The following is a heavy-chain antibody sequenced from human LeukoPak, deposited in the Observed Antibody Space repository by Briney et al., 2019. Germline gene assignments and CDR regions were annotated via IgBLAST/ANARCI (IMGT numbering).Heavy chain of an antibody. CDR2: ISGSGGST. Sequence: GESLRLSCAASGFTFSSYAMNWVRQAPGKGLEWVSAISGSGGSTYYADSVKGRFTISRDNSKNTLYLQMNSLRAEDTAVYYCAKDWRYCSGGSCYPEYYFDYWGQGTLVTVSS. CDR3: AKDWRYCSGGSCYPEYYFDY. V-gene: IGHV3-23*01. CDR1: GFTFSSYA. D-gene: IGHD2-15*01. J-gene: IGHJ4*02.